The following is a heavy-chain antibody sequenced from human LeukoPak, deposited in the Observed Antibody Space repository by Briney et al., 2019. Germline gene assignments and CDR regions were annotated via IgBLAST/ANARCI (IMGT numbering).Heavy chain of an antibody. CDR3: ARVDSSWYEDY. CDR1: GGSISSYY. V-gene: IGHV4-59*01. Sequence: PSETLSLTCTVSGGSISSYYWSWIRQPPGKGLEWIGYIYYSGSTNYNPSLKSRVTISVDTSKNQFSLKLSSVTAADTAVYYCARVDSSWYEDYWGQGTLVTVSS. J-gene: IGHJ4*02. CDR2: IYYSGST. D-gene: IGHD6-13*01.